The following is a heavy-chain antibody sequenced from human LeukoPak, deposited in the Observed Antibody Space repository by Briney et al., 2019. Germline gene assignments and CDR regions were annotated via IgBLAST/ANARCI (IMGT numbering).Heavy chain of an antibody. Sequence: PGGSLRLSCAASGFTFSSYAMSWVRQAPGRGLEWVSGISGSGGSTYYVDSVKGRFTISRDNSKSTLHLQVNTLRDEDTAVYYCARFGTGEYGMDVWGQGTTVTVSS. V-gene: IGHV3-23*01. CDR3: ARFGTGEYGMDV. CDR1: GFTFSSYA. D-gene: IGHD3-10*01. CDR2: ISGSGGST. J-gene: IGHJ6*02.